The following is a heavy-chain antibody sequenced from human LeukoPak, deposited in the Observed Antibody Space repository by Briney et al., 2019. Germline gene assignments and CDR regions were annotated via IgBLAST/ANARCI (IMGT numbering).Heavy chain of an antibody. Sequence: GSSVKVSCKASGGTFSSYAISWVRQAPGQGLEWMGRIIPILGIANYAQKSQGRVTITADKSTSTAYMELSSLRSEDTAVYYCARTDGRHYYDSSGYYVYFQHWGQGTLVTVSS. D-gene: IGHD3-22*01. CDR1: GGTFSSYA. V-gene: IGHV1-69*04. CDR3: ARTDGRHYYDSSGYYVYFQH. CDR2: IIPILGIA. J-gene: IGHJ1*01.